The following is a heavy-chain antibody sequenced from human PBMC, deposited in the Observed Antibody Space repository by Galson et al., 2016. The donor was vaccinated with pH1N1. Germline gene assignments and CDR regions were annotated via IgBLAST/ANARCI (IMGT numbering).Heavy chain of an antibody. Sequence: SLRLSCAASGFAFSDYWMSWVRQTPGKGLEWVANIHQDGSETYYLDSVKGRFTISRDNAKNSLFLQLNSLRADDTGVYYCARDLAFCGGDCYPGAFDIWGQGTMVTVSS. V-gene: IGHV3-7*04. CDR1: GFAFSDYW. J-gene: IGHJ3*02. D-gene: IGHD2-21*02. CDR3: ARDLAFCGGDCYPGAFDI. CDR2: IHQDGSET.